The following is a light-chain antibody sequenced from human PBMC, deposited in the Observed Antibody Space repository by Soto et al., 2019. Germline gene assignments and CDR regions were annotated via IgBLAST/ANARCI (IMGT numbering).Light chain of an antibody. CDR1: QSISSY. CDR3: QQHSNWPPIT. CDR2: DAS. V-gene: IGKV3-11*01. J-gene: IGKJ5*01. Sequence: EIVLTQSPATLSLSPGERATLSCRASQSISSYVAWYQQKPGQAPRLLIYDASDRATGIPGRFSGSGSGTDFTLTISSLEPEDFAVYYCQQHSNWPPITFGQGTRWRL.